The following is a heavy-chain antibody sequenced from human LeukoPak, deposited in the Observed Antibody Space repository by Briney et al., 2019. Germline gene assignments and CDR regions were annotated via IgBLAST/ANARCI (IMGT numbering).Heavy chain of an antibody. V-gene: IGHV4-39*01. CDR1: GGSISSYY. Sequence: SETLSLTCTVSGGSISSYYWGWIRQPPGKGLEWIGSIYYSGSTYCNPSLKSRVTISVDTSKSQFSLKLSSVTAADTAVYYCARLNDAISSAYDYWGQGTLVTVSS. D-gene: IGHD3-22*01. J-gene: IGHJ4*02. CDR3: ARLNDAISSAYDY. CDR2: IYYSGST.